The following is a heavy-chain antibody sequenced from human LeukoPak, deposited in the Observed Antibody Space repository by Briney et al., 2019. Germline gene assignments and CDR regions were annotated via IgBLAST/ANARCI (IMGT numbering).Heavy chain of an antibody. J-gene: IGHJ5*02. V-gene: IGHV3-33*01. Sequence: GGSLRLSCAASGFTFSSYGMHWVRQAPGKGLEWVAVIWYDGSNKYYADSVKGRFTISRDNSKNTLYLQMNSLRAEDTAVYYCARDTGSGSYFFWFDPWGQGTLVTVSS. CDR2: IWYDGSNK. D-gene: IGHD3-10*01. CDR1: GFTFSSYG. CDR3: ARDTGSGSYFFWFDP.